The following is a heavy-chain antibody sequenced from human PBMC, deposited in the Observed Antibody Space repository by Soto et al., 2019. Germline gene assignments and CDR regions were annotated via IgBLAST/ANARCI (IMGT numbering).Heavy chain of an antibody. V-gene: IGHV2-5*01. J-gene: IGHJ3*02. CDR3: AHRRGASTTGGAFDI. CDR1: GFSFSTSGAG. D-gene: IGHD1-1*01. Sequence: QITVKESGPTLVTPTQTLTLTCTLSGFSFSTSGAGVGWIRQPPGKALEWLALIFWNDDKRYTPSLNSRLTITKDTSKNQVVLTMSNLDPVDTATYFCAHRRGASTTGGAFDIWGLGTKVTVSS. CDR2: IFWNDDK.